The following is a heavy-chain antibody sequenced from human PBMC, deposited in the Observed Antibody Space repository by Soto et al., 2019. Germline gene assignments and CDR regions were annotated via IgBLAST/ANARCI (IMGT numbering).Heavy chain of an antibody. CDR1: GFTFSGYW. Sequence: PGGSLRFSCEASGFTFSGYWMSWVRQAPGKGLGWVADIKHDGSVQYYVDSVKGRFTISRDNAKKLLYLQMNGLRAEDTALYYCARATYSNAWYRFDLWGQGTLVTVSS. D-gene: IGHD4-4*01. CDR2: IKHDGSVQ. V-gene: IGHV3-7*03. J-gene: IGHJ4*02. CDR3: ARATYSNAWYRFDL.